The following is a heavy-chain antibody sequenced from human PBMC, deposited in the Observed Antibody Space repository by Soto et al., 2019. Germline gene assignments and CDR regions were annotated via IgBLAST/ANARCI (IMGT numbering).Heavy chain of an antibody. CDR2: IYYTGST. J-gene: IGHJ5*02. Sequence: SRAEHYWRWIRQHPGKGLEWTGYIYYTGSTYYNPSLKSRVSISVDTSKNQFSLKLSSLTAADTAMYYCARANSVSGRSWFDPWGQGTLVTVSS. CDR3: ARANSVSGRSWFDP. D-gene: IGHD1-26*01. V-gene: IGHV4-31*02. CDR1: SRAEHY.